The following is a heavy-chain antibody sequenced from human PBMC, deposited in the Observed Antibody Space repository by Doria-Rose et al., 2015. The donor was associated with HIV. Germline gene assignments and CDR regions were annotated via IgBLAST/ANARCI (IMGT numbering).Heavy chain of an antibody. J-gene: IGHJ4*02. Sequence: QVTLKESGPVLVKPTETLTXTCTVSGVSLSSPGMGVSWIRQPPGKALEWLANIFSDDERSYKTSLKSRLTISRGTSKSQVVLTMTDMDPVDTATYYCARIKSSRWYHKYYFDFWGQGTLVIVSA. CDR2: IFSDDER. CDR1: GVSLSSPGMG. D-gene: IGHD6-13*01. V-gene: IGHV2-26*01. CDR3: ARIKSSRWYHKYYFDF.